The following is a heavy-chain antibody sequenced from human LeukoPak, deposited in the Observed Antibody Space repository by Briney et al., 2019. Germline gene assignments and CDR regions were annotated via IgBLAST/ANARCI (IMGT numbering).Heavy chain of an antibody. Sequence: KPSQTLSLTCTVSGGSISSGGYYWSWIRQHPGKGLEWIGYIYYSGSTYYNPSLKSRVTISVDTSKNQFSLKLSSVTAADTAVYYCARGGYDILTGYYGLDYWGQGTLVTASS. CDR2: IYYSGST. J-gene: IGHJ4*02. V-gene: IGHV4-31*03. CDR3: ARGGYDILTGYYGLDY. D-gene: IGHD3-9*01. CDR1: GGSISSGGYY.